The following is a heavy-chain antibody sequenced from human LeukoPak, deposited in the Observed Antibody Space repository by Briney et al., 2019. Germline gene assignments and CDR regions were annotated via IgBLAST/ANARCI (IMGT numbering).Heavy chain of an antibody. D-gene: IGHD6-19*01. Sequence: ASVKVSCKASGYTFTGYYMHWVRQAPGQGLERMGWINPNSGGTNYAQKFQGRVTMTRDTSISTAYMELSRLRSDDTAVYYCARGGMVSGWYWRDNWLDPWGQGTLVTVSS. V-gene: IGHV1-2*02. J-gene: IGHJ5*02. CDR1: GYTFTGYY. CDR3: ARGGMVSGWYWRDNWLDP. CDR2: INPNSGGT.